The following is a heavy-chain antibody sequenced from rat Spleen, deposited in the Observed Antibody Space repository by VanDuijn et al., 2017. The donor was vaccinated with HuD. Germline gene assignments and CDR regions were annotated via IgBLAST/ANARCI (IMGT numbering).Heavy chain of an antibody. CDR1: GFTFNNYW. CDR2: ITNTGGST. Sequence: EVQLVESGGGLVQPGRSLKLSCVASGFTFNNYWMTWIRQAPGKGLEWVASITNTGGSTYYPDSVKGRFTISRDKAKGTLYLQMNSLRSEDTAIYYCAGGPYGYTDYFDYWGQGVMVTVSS. J-gene: IGHJ2*01. CDR3: AGGPYGYTDYFDY. V-gene: IGHV5-31*01. D-gene: IGHD1-9*01.